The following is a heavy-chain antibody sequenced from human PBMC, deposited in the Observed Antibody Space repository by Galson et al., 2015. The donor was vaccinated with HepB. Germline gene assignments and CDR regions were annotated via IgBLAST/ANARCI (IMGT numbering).Heavy chain of an antibody. CDR2: IYYSGST. V-gene: IGHV4-28*03. Sequence: QVQLRESGPGLVQPSETLSLTCAVSGYSISSSNWWGWIRQPPGKGLEWIGYIYYSGSTYYNPSLKSRVTMSVDTSKNQFSLKLSSVTAVDTAVYYCARVGASGAYDSWGQGTLVTVSS. CDR1: GYSISSSNW. J-gene: IGHJ4*02. D-gene: IGHD1-26*01. CDR3: ARVGASGAYDS.